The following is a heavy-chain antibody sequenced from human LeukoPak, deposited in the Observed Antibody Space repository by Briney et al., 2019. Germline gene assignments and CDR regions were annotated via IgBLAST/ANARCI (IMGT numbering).Heavy chain of an antibody. CDR1: GGSMSSYY. V-gene: IGHV4-59*08. D-gene: IGHD4-17*01. J-gene: IGHJ4*02. CDR2: IYYSGST. Sequence: SETLSLTCTVSGGSMSSYYWSWIRQPPGKGLEWIGYIYYSGSTNYNPSLKSRVTISVDTSKNQFALQQSAVTAADTAVYYCARAPSYYGDYGEFDYWGQETLVTVSS. CDR3: ARAPSYYGDYGEFDY.